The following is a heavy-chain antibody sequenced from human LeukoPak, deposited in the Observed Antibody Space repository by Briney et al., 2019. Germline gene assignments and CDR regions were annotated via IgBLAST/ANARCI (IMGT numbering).Heavy chain of an antibody. Sequence: GGSLRLSCAASGFTFSSYGMHWVRQAPGKGLEWVAFIRYGGSNKYYADSVKGRFTISRDNSKNTLYLQMNSLRAEDTAVYYCAKAGLDYYDSSGYYNYRGVFDIWGQGTMVTVSS. V-gene: IGHV3-30*02. J-gene: IGHJ3*02. CDR1: GFTFSSYG. D-gene: IGHD3-22*01. CDR2: IRYGGSNK. CDR3: AKAGLDYYDSSGYYNYRGVFDI.